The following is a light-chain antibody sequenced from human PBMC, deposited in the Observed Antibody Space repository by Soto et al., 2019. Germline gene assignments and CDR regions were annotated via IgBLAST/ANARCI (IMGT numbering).Light chain of an antibody. CDR2: RDN. Sequence: QSVLTQPPSASGTPGQRVAISCSGGSSDIGSNPVNWYLHLPGAAPKLLIYRDNQRPSGVPDRFSGSKSGTSSSLTLSGPQSEDEADYFCSSWDDNIYGPVFGGGTKLTVL. CDR1: SSDIGSNP. CDR3: SSWDDNIYGPV. V-gene: IGLV1-44*01. J-gene: IGLJ2*01.